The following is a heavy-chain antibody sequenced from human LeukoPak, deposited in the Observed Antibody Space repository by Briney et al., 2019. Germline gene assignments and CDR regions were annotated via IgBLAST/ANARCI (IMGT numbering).Heavy chain of an antibody. J-gene: IGHJ4*02. V-gene: IGHV4-39*01. CDR2: IYYSGST. CDR3: GRRSRSTWDYRRGDY. Sequence: GSLRLSCAASGFTLSSYAMSWVRQPPGKGLEWIGSIYYSGSTYYNPSLKSRVTISVDTSKNQFSLTLTSVTAADTAVYYCGRRSRSTWDYRRGDYWGQGTLVTVSS. D-gene: IGHD4-11*01. CDR1: GFTLSSYA.